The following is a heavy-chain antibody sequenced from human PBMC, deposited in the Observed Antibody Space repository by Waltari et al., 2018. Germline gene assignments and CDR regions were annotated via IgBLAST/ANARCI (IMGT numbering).Heavy chain of an antibody. D-gene: IGHD6-19*01. V-gene: IGHV4-4*02. CDR3: ARNQRGWFDAFDI. CDR1: GGPISSSNW. J-gene: IGHJ3*02. CDR2: IYHSGST. Sequence: QVQLQESGPGLVKPSGTLSLTCAVSGGPISSSNWWSWVRQPPGKGLEWIGEIYHSGSTNYNPSLKSRVTISVDTSNNQFSLRLTSVTAADTAIYFCARNQRGWFDAFDIWGQGTAVTVSS.